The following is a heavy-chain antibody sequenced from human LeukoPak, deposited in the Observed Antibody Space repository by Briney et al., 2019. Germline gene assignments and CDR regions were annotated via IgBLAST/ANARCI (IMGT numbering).Heavy chain of an antibody. CDR3: AREAGVSSGYCLDY. CDR2: IYYSGST. D-gene: IGHD3-22*01. V-gene: IGHV4-59*01. Sequence: SETLSLTCTVSGGSISGYYWSWIRQPPGKGLEWIGYIYYSGSTNYNPSLKSRVTISVDTSKNQFSLKLSSVTAADTAMYYCAREAGVSSGYCLDYWGREPWSPSPQ. CDR1: GGSISGYY. J-gene: IGHJ4*02.